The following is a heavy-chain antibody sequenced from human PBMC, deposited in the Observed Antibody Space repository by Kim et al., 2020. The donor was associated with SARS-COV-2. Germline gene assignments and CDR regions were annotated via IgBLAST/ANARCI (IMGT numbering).Heavy chain of an antibody. CDR3: ARVHDYGDYEVYYGMDV. CDR1: GGSFSGYY. CDR2: INHSGST. V-gene: IGHV4-34*01. D-gene: IGHD4-17*01. J-gene: IGHJ6*02. Sequence: SETLSLTCAVYGGSFSGYYWSWIRQPPGKGLEWIGEINHSGSTNYNPSLKSRVTISVDTSKNQFSLKLSSVTAADTAVYYCARVHDYGDYEVYYGMDVWGQGTTVTVSS.